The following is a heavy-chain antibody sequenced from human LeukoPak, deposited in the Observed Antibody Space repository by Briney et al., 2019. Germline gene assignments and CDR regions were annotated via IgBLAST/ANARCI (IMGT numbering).Heavy chain of an antibody. D-gene: IGHD6-6*01. CDR3: TRDVAGYSSSSADYYYYMDV. CDR2: IRSKAYGGTT. Sequence: GGSLRLSCTASGFTLGDYAMSWVRQAPGKGLEWVGFIRSKAYGGTTEYAASVKGRFTISRDDSKSIAYLQMNSLKTEDTAVYYCTRDVAGYSSSSADYYYYMDVWGKGTTVTVSS. V-gene: IGHV3-49*04. J-gene: IGHJ6*03. CDR1: GFTLGDYA.